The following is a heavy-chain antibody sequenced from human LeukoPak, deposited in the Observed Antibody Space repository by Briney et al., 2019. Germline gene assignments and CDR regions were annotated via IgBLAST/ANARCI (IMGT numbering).Heavy chain of an antibody. D-gene: IGHD3-10*01. Sequence: GASVKVSCKASGYTFTGYYMHWVRQAPGQGLEWMGWINPNSGGTNYAQKFQGRVTMTRDTSISTAYMELSRLRSDDTAVYYCAIRAQIDPGYFDYWGQGTLVTVSS. CDR2: INPNSGGT. J-gene: IGHJ4*02. CDR3: AIRAQIDPGYFDY. V-gene: IGHV1-2*02. CDR1: GYTFTGYY.